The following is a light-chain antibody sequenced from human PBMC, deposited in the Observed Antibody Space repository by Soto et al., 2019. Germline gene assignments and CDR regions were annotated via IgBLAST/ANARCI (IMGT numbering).Light chain of an antibody. Sequence: ELVLRQSPGTLSLSPGERATLSCRASQTLSSSYLAWYQQKPGQAPRLLIYEAASRAAGIPGRFSGSGSGTDLTLTISRLQPDDFEVYYCQQYVNSPWTFGQGTKVDI. CDR1: QTLSSSY. J-gene: IGKJ1*01. V-gene: IGKV3-20*01. CDR2: EAA. CDR3: QQYVNSPWT.